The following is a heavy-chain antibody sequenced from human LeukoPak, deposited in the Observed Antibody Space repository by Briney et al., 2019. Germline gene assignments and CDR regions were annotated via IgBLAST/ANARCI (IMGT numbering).Heavy chain of an antibody. D-gene: IGHD3-9*01. CDR3: ARGGGYYDILTGYSPYYYYYMDV. V-gene: IGHV4-30-4*08. Sequence: SETLSLTCTVSGGSISSGDYYWRWIRQPPGTGLEWIGYIYYSGSTYYNPSLKSRVTISVDTSKNQFSLKLSSVTAADTAVYYCARGGGYYDILTGYSPYYYYYMDVWGKGTTVTVSS. CDR1: GGSISSGDYY. CDR2: IYYSGST. J-gene: IGHJ6*03.